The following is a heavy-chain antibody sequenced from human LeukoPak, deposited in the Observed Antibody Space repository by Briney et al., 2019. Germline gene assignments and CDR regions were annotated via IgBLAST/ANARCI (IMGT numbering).Heavy chain of an antibody. V-gene: IGHV4-34*01. J-gene: IGHJ6*02. CDR2: INHSGST. CDR3: ARGPFSRTSGWYDYYYGMDV. D-gene: IGHD6-19*01. Sequence: SETLSLTCAVYGGSFSGYYWSWIRQPPGKGLEWIGEINHSGSTNYNPSLKSRVTISVDASKNQFSLKLSSVPAADTAVYYCARGPFSRTSGWYDYYYGMDVWGQGTTVTVSS. CDR1: GGSFSGYY.